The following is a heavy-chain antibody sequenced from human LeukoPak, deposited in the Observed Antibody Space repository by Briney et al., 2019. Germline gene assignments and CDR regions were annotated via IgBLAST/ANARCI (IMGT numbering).Heavy chain of an antibody. CDR2: ISYDGSNK. CDR3: ANLSPGRPIDY. J-gene: IGHJ4*02. V-gene: IGHV3-30*18. Sequence: PGRSLRLFCAASGFTFSSYGMHWVRQAPGKGLEWGAVISYDGSNKYYADSVKGRFTISRDNSKNTLYLQMNSLRAEDTAVYYCANLSPGRPIDYWGQGTLVTVSS. CDR1: GFTFSSYG.